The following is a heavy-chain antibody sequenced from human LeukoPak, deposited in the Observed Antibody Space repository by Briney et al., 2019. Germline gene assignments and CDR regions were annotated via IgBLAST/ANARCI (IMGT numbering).Heavy chain of an antibody. D-gene: IGHD2-8*01. V-gene: IGHV4-61*02. CDR1: GGSISSGSYY. J-gene: IGHJ4*02. Sequence: PSETLSLTCTVSGGSISSGSYYWSWIRQPAGKGLEWIGRIYTSGSTNYNPSLKSRVTISVDTSKNQFSLKLSSVTAADTAVYYCARVRGYCTNGVCPNWGQGTLVTVSS. CDR3: ARVRGYCTNGVCPN. CDR2: IYTSGST.